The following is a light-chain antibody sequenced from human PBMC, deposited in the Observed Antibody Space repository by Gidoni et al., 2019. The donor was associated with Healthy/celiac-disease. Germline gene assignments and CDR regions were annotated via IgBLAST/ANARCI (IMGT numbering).Light chain of an antibody. CDR1: QGISSY. Sequence: AIRLTQSPSSFSASTGDRVTITCRASQGISSYLAWYPQKPGKAPKLLIYAASTLQSGVPSRFSGSGSGTDFTLTISCLQSEDFATYYCQQYYSYPYTFDQGTKLEIK. V-gene: IGKV1-8*01. CDR2: AAS. J-gene: IGKJ2*01. CDR3: QQYYSYPYT.